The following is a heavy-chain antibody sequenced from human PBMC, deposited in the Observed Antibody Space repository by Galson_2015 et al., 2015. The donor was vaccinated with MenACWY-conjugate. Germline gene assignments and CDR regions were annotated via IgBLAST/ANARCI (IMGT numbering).Heavy chain of an antibody. CDR3: AREVCGQAQQIRGAFDL. J-gene: IGHJ3*01. Sequence: SVKVSCKASTGTFNGYSISWVRQAPGQGPEWMGGIVPHYGPPETSQDFQDRLTITADEFTGTAYMELRNLRSEDTAVYYCAREVCGQAQQIRGAFDLRGRGTVVSVSS. V-gene: IGHV1-69*13. CDR1: TGTFNGYS. CDR2: IVPHYGPP. D-gene: IGHD6-13*01.